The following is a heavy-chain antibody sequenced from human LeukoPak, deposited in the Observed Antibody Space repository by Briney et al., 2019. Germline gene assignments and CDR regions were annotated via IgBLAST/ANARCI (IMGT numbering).Heavy chain of an antibody. CDR1: GFTFDDYG. CDR3: ARENQGYCSSTSCPFYYYYYMDV. Sequence: GGSLRLSCAASGFTFDDYGMSWARQAPGKGLEWVSGINWNGGSTGYADSVKGRLTISRDNAKNSLYLQMNSLRAEDTALYYCARENQGYCSSTSCPFYYYYYMDVWGKGTTVTVSS. J-gene: IGHJ6*03. V-gene: IGHV3-20*04. D-gene: IGHD2-2*01. CDR2: INWNGGST.